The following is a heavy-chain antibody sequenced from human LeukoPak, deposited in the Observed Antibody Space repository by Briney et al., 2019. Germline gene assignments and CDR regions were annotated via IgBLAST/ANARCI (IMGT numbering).Heavy chain of an antibody. D-gene: IGHD3-9*01. Sequence: GGSLRLSCAASGFTVSSNYMSWVRQAPGKGLEWVSVIYSGGSTYYADSVKGRFTISRDNAKNSLYLQMNSLRAEDTAVYYCAKASSLDILTGFTDFDYWGQGTLVTVSS. CDR2: IYSGGST. J-gene: IGHJ4*02. CDR1: GFTVSSNY. V-gene: IGHV3-66*01. CDR3: AKASSLDILTGFTDFDY.